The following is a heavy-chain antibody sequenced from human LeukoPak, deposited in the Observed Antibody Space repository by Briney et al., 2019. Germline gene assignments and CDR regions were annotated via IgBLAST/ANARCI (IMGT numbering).Heavy chain of an antibody. CDR2: INHSGSS. J-gene: IGHJ4*02. D-gene: IGHD6-19*01. CDR3: ARRNPSSGWPFDY. Sequence: ASETLSLTCAVYGGSFSGYYWTWIRQPPGKGLEWIGEINHSGSSNYSPSLKSRVTISVDTSKNQFSLKLSSVTAADTAVYYCARRNPSSGWPFDYWGRGTLVTVS. V-gene: IGHV4-34*01. CDR1: GGSFSGYY.